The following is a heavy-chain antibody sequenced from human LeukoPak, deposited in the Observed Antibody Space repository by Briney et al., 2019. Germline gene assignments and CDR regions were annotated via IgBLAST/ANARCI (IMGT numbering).Heavy chain of an antibody. Sequence: GASVKVSREVSGYTLTELSMHWVRQAPGKGLEWMGGFDPEDGETIYAQKFQGRVTMTEDTSTDTAYMELSSLRSEDTAVYYCATDGTWFGELYGMDVWGQGTTVTVSS. CDR1: GYTLTELS. J-gene: IGHJ6*02. CDR2: FDPEDGET. V-gene: IGHV1-24*01. D-gene: IGHD3-10*01. CDR3: ATDGTWFGELYGMDV.